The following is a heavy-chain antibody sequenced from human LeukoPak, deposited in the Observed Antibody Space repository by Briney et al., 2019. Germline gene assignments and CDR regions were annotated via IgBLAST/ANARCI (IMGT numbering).Heavy chain of an antibody. CDR2: MNPNSGNT. J-gene: IGHJ4*02. CDR3: ARGGVYYYGSGSYPEIDY. Sequence: GASAKVSCKASGYTFTSYDINWVRQATGQGLEWMGWMNPNSGNTGYAQKFQGRVTMTRNTSISTAYMELSSLRSEDTAVYYCARGGVYYYGSGSYPEIDYWGQGTLVTVSS. V-gene: IGHV1-8*01. D-gene: IGHD3-10*01. CDR1: GYTFTSYD.